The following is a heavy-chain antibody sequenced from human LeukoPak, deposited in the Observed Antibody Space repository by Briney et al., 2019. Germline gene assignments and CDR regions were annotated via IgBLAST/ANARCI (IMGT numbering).Heavy chain of an antibody. D-gene: IGHD1-7*01. CDR3: ARCHWNYRALDY. Sequence: ASVKVSFKAPGYTFTGYYMHWVRPAPGQGLEWMGWINPKSGGTNYAQKFQGRVTMTRDTSISTAYMELSRLRSDDTAVYYCARCHWNYRALDYWGQGTLVTVSS. CDR1: GYTFTGYY. CDR2: INPKSGGT. J-gene: IGHJ4*02. V-gene: IGHV1-2*02.